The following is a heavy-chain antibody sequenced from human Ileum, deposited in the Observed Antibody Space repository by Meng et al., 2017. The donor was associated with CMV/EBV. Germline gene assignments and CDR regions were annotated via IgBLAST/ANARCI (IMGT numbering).Heavy chain of an antibody. CDR1: GGSTSICSVF. D-gene: IGHD3-3*01. J-gene: IGHJ4*02. Sequence: VTPSAPLSRTGTACGGSTSICSVFWGWFRQPPGQGLEWIGSVYYSGTTYYNPSLKSRVNMSIDTSKNRFSLKLSSATAADTAVYYCARNVGFYSSQIAYWGQGALVTVSS. CDR2: VYYSGTT. V-gene: IGHV4-39*07. CDR3: ARNVGFYSSQIAY.